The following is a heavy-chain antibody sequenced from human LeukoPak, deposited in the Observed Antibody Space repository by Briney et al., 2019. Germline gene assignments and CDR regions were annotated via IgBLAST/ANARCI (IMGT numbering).Heavy chain of an antibody. J-gene: IGHJ4*02. CDR3: AIDEPNYAPYDFDY. Sequence: GGSLRLSCAASRFTFSNAWMNWVRQAPGKGREWVGRIKSKVDGETTDYAAPVKGRFTISRDDSNNMVYLQMNSLKIEDTAVYYCAIDEPNYAPYDFDYWGQGTLVTVSS. D-gene: IGHD4/OR15-4a*01. CDR2: IKSKVDGETT. CDR1: RFTFSNAW. V-gene: IGHV3-15*01.